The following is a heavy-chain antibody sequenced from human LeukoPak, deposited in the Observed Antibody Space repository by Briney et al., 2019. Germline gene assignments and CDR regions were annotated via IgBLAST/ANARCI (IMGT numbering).Heavy chain of an antibody. CDR2: ISSSSSYI. D-gene: IGHD3-22*01. J-gene: IGHJ4*02. CDR3: ARGISSYYYDSSGWPYYFDY. V-gene: IGHV3-21*01. Sequence: GGSLRLSCAASGFTFSSYSMNWVRQAPGKGLEWVSSISSSSSYIYYADSAKGRFTISRDNAKNSLYLQMNSLRAEDTAVYYCARGISSYYYDSSGWPYYFDYWGQETLVTVSS. CDR1: GFTFSSYS.